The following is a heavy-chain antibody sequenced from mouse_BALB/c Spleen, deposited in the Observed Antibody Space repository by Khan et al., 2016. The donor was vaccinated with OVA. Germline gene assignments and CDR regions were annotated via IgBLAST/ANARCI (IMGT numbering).Heavy chain of an antibody. CDR2: ISTYYGDA. CDR3: VRGSGKSRFAY. V-gene: IGHV1S137*01. CDR1: GYTFTDFA. Sequence: QVQLKQSGAELVRPGVSVKSSCKGSGYTFTDFAMHWMKQSHAKSLEWLGVISTYYGDADYTHKFRDKVTMTVDNSSSTAYMELAGLTSEDSAIYYCVRGSGKSRFAYWGQGTLVTVSA. D-gene: IGHD1-3*01. J-gene: IGHJ3*01.